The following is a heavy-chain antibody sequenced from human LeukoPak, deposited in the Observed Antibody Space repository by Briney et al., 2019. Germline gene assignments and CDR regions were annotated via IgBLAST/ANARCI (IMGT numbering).Heavy chain of an antibody. D-gene: IGHD2-8*02. J-gene: IGHJ3*02. Sequence: GGSLRLSCAASGFTVANKYMSWVRQAPGKGLEWVSIIYTGGSTFYADAVRGRFTISRDNSKNTLDLQMNGLRTEDTAVYYCVHPTLPGGFDIWGQGTMVTVSS. CDR2: IYTGGST. V-gene: IGHV3-53*01. CDR1: GFTVANKY. CDR3: VHPTLPGGFDI.